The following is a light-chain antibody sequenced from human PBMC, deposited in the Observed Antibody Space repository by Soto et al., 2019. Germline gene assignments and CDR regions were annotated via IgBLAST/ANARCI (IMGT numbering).Light chain of an antibody. J-gene: IGKJ1*01. CDR2: LGS. V-gene: IGKV2-28*01. CDR1: QSLLHSNGYNY. CDR3: MQALQTPMT. Sequence: EIVITQSPLSLPVTPGEPASISCRSSQSLLHSNGYNYLDWYLQKPGQSPQLLIYLGSNRASGVPDRFSGSGSGTDFTLKISRVEAEDVGVYYCMQALQTPMTFGQGTKVDIK.